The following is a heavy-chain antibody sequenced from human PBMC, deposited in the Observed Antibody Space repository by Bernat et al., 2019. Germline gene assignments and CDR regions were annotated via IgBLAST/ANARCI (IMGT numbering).Heavy chain of an antibody. CDR3: AKGLHEWLAVPDGAFDI. D-gene: IGHD6-19*01. CDR2: ISYDGSNK. CDR1: GFTFSSYG. V-gene: IGHV3-30*18. J-gene: IGHJ3*02. Sequence: QVQLVESGGGVVQPGRSLRLSCAASGFTFSSYGMHWVRQAPGKGLEWVAVISYDGSNKYYADSVKGRFTISRDNSKNTLYLQMNSLRAEDTAVYYCAKGLHEWLAVPDGAFDIWGQGTMVTVSS.